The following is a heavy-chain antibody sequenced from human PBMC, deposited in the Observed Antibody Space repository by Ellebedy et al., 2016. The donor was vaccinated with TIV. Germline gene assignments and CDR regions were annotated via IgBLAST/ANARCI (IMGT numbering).Heavy chain of an antibody. CDR1: AYTFTSYY. CDR3: ARPSIRGGMDV. V-gene: IGHV1-46*01. D-gene: IGHD3-10*01. J-gene: IGHJ6*02. CDR2: INPSGGST. Sequence: AASAKVSCKASAYTFTSYYMHWVRQAPGQGLEWMGIINPSGGSTSYAQKFQGRVTMTRDTSTSTVYMELSSLRSEDTAVYYCARPSIRGGMDVWGQGTTVTVSS.